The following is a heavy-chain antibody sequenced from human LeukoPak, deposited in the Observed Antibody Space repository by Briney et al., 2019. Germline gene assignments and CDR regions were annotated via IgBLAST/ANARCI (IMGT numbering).Heavy chain of an antibody. CDR3: ARGHIVVVVATTRSDAFDM. CDR2: INHRGST. D-gene: IGHD2-15*01. CDR1: SGTFSGYY. V-gene: IGHV4-34*01. Sequence: SETPSLTCAAYSGTFSGYYWSWIRQPPGKGLEWIGEINHRGSTNYNPSLKSRVTISVDTSKNQVSLKLNSVTAADTAVYYCARGHIVVVVATTRSDAFDMWGQGTMVTVSS. J-gene: IGHJ3*02.